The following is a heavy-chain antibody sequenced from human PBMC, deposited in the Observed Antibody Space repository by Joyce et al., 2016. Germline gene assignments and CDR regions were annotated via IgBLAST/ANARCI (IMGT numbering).Heavy chain of an antibody. Sequence: QLQLQESGPGLVKPSETLSLTCTVSGGSISTDLYHWGWIRQSPGKGLEWIGYIYHSGRTDSNPSLKSRVTVSVDTSKNQFSLKLTSVTAADTAVYYCAKGNSAWRVGFWGQGTLVTVSP. CDR1: GGSISTDLYH. CDR3: AKGNSAWRVGF. D-gene: IGHD6-19*01. J-gene: IGHJ4*02. CDR2: IYHSGRT. V-gene: IGHV4-39*07.